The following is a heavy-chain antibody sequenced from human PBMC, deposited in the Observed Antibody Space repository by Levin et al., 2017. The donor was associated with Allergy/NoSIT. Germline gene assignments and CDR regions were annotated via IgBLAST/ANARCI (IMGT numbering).Heavy chain of an antibody. V-gene: IGHV3-49*03. CDR3: TSGIAVAGTLDY. CDR1: GFTFGDYA. J-gene: IGHJ4*02. D-gene: IGHD6-19*01. CDR2: IRSKAYGGTT. Sequence: GESLKISCTASGFTFGDYAMSWFRQAPGKGLEWVGFIRSKAYGGTTEYAASVKGRFTISRDDSKSIAYLQMNSLKTEDTAVYYCTSGIAVAGTLDYWGQGTLVTVSS.